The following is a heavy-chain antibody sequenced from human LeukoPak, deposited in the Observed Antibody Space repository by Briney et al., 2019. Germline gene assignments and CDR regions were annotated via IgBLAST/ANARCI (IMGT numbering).Heavy chain of an antibody. CDR1: GVSISTHY. CDR2: INHSGST. J-gene: IGHJ6*03. CDR3: ARVHRTYYYYYYMDV. Sequence: SETLSLTCNVSGVSISTHYWSWIRQPPGKGLEWIGEINHSGSTNYNPSLKSRVTISVDTSKNQFSLKLSSVTAADTAVYYCARVHRTYYYYYYMDVWGKGTTVTVSS. V-gene: IGHV4-34*01.